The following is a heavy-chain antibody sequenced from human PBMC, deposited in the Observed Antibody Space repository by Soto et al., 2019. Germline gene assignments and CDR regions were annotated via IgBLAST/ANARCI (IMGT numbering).Heavy chain of an antibody. J-gene: IGHJ6*02. Sequence: GGSLRLSCAASGFTFSSYAMNWVRQAPGKGLEWVSAISGGSGSTYYADSVKGRFTISRDNSKNTLYLQMNSLRAEDTAVYYCAKVYWSGFYTAQYYYGMDVWGQGTTVTVS. CDR3: AKVYWSGFYTAQYYYGMDV. V-gene: IGHV3-23*01. D-gene: IGHD3-3*01. CDR1: GFTFSSYA. CDR2: ISGGSGST.